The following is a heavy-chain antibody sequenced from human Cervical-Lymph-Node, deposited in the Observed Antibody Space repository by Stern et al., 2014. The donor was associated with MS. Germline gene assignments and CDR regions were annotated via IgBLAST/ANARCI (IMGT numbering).Heavy chain of an antibody. J-gene: IGHJ4*02. CDR2: ISYDGRDK. CDR1: GFVFRRYA. CDR3: AKGGSGSYLD. V-gene: IGHV3-30*04. Sequence: VQLLESGGGVVPPGRSLRLSCAASGFVFRRYALHWVRQAPGKVLAWVALISYDGRDKYYTDSVKGRFTVSRDNSNNTVDLEMNSLRLEDTAVYYCAKGGSGSYLDWGQGSLVTVSS. D-gene: IGHD1-26*01.